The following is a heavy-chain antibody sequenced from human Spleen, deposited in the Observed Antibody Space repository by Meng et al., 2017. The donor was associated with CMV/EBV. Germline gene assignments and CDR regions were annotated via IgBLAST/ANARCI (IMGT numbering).Heavy chain of an antibody. CDR2: IYSGGKT. V-gene: IGHV3-66*02. Sequence: ETLSLTCAASGFTVSSTYMSWVRQAPGKGLEWVSVIYSGGKTYYADSVKGRFTISRDNSKNTLYLQMNSLRAEDTALYYCARNHDFTNYGVYWGQGTLVTVSS. D-gene: IGHD4-11*01. CDR3: ARNHDFTNYGVY. J-gene: IGHJ4*02. CDR1: GFTVSSTY.